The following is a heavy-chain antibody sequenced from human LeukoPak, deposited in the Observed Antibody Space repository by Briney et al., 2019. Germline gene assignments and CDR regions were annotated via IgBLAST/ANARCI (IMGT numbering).Heavy chain of an antibody. CDR1: GFTFSSYG. CDR3: ATYYSSGYYYFDY. CDR2: ISYDGTKK. J-gene: IGHJ4*02. V-gene: IGHV3-30*03. Sequence: GGSLRLSCVASGFTFSSYGMTWVRQAPGKGLEWVAVISYDGTKKFYADSVKGRFTISRDNSKNTLYLQMNSLSPEDTSLYYCATYYSSGYYYFDYWGQGTLVTVSS. D-gene: IGHD6-25*01.